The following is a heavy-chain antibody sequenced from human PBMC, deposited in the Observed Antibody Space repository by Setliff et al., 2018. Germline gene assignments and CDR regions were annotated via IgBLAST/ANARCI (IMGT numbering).Heavy chain of an antibody. V-gene: IGHV3-15*01. J-gene: IGHJ3*02. D-gene: IGHD6-19*01. CDR1: GFNFNNAW. CDR2: IKSKIDGGTA. Sequence: GGSLRLSCAASGFNFNNAWMSWVRQAPGEGLEWVGRIKSKIDGGTADYAAPVKGRFTISRDDSKNTAYLQMNSLKTEDTAVYYRILIGSSADAFDIWGQGTMVTVSS. CDR3: ILIGSSADAFDI.